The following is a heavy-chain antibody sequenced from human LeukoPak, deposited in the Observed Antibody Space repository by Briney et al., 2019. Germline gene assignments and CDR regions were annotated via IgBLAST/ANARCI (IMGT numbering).Heavy chain of an antibody. D-gene: IGHD6-13*01. CDR1: GFSVRSNY. V-gene: IGHV3-53*01. CDR3: ARGEAAADYYMDV. Sequence: GGSLRLSCAASGFSVRSNYMSWVRQAPGKGLDWVSVIYSGGSTYYADSVKGRFTISRDSSKNTLYLQMNSLRAEDTAVYYCARGEAAADYYMDVWGKGTTVTVSS. CDR2: IYSGGST. J-gene: IGHJ6*03.